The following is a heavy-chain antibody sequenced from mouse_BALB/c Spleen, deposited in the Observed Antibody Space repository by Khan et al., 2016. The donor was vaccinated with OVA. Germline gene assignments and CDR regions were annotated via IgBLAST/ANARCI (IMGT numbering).Heavy chain of an antibody. Sequence: VQLVESGPGLVAPSQSLSITCTISGFSLTNHGVHWVRQPPGKGLEWLVLMWSDGSATYNSALKSRLTISMDNSKSQVFLKMHSLQTDDTAMYFCARQPYYHYNVMDYWGQGTSVTVSS. V-gene: IGHV2-6-1*01. CDR3: ARQPYYHYNVMDY. J-gene: IGHJ4*01. CDR1: GFSLTNHG. D-gene: IGHD2-10*01. CDR2: MWSDGSA.